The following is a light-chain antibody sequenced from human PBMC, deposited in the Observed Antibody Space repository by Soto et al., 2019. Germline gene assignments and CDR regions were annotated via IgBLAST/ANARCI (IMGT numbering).Light chain of an antibody. Sequence: DIVMTQSPDSLAVSLGERATINCKSSQRVLYSSNTKHYLAWYQQKPGQPPQLLIYWASTRESGVPDRFSGSGSGTDCTLTISSRQAEDVAVYYCQQYYRTPSTFGGGTKVEIK. CDR1: QRVLYSSNTKHY. J-gene: IGKJ4*02. CDR3: QQYYRTPST. V-gene: IGKV4-1*01. CDR2: WAS.